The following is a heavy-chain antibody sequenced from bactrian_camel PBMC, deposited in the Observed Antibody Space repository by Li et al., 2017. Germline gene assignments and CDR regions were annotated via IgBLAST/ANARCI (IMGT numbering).Heavy chain of an antibody. V-gene: IGHV3S53*01. Sequence: HVQLVESGGGSVQSGGSLKLSCAASGYTGSIHTQAWFRQTPGKEREGVAGIDRTGDATYTRSVKGRFTISRDNAKNTLFLQMNSLKPEDTAVYYCAAEIYSGAYYQYAYWSQGTQVTVS. CDR1: GYTGSIHT. D-gene: IGHD2*01. CDR3: AAEIYSGAYYQYAY. CDR2: IDRTGDA. J-gene: IGHJ4*01.